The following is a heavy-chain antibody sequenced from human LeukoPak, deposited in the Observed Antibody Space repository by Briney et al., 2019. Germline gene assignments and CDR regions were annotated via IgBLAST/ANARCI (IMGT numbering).Heavy chain of an antibody. J-gene: IGHJ4*02. CDR2: ISSSSSYI. CDR1: GFTFSSYS. V-gene: IGHV3-21*01. CDR3: ASSSFQLYNFEVYFDY. D-gene: IGHD3-16*02. Sequence: GGSLGLSCAASGFTFSSYSMHWVRQAPGKGLEWVSSISSSSSYIYYADSVKGRFTISRDNAKNSLYLQMNSLRAEDTAVYYCASSSFQLYNFEVYFDYWGQGTLVTASS.